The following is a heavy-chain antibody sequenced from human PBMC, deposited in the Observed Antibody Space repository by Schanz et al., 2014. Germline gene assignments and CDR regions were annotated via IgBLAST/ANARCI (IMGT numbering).Heavy chain of an antibody. CDR3: AKGRFGELSAFDI. CDR2: ISGSGGST. D-gene: IGHD3-10*01. J-gene: IGHJ3*02. V-gene: IGHV3-23*04. Sequence: VQLVESGGGVVQPGRSLRLSCVASGFTFSSYDVFWVRQAPGKGLEWVSAISGSGGSTYYADSVKGRFTISRDNSKNTLYLQMNSLRPEVTAVYYCAKGRFGELSAFDIWGQGTMVTVSS. CDR1: GFTFSSYD.